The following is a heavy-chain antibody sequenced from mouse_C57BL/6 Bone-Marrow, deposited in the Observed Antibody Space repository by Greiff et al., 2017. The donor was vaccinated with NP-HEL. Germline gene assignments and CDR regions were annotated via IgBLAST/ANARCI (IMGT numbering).Heavy chain of an antibody. D-gene: IGHD3-2*02. CDR3: ARPARQLRLPFAY. CDR1: GFTFSSYG. CDR2: ISSGGSYT. Sequence: EVQLVESGGDLVKPGGSLKLSCAASGFTFSSYGMSWVRQTPDKRLEWVATISSGGSYTYYPDSVKGRFTISRDNAKNTLYLQMSSLKSEDTAMYYCARPARQLRLPFAYWGQGTPVTVSA. V-gene: IGHV5-6*01. J-gene: IGHJ3*01.